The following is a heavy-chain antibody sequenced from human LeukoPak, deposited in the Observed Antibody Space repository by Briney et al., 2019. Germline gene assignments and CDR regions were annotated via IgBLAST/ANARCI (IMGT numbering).Heavy chain of an antibody. CDR2: IRYDGSNK. CDR1: GFTFSSYG. D-gene: IGHD3-9*01. V-gene: IGHV3-30*02. J-gene: IGHJ4*02. CDR3: ARLQGGTDWYYFDY. Sequence: GGSLRLSCAASGFTFSSYGMHWVRQAPGKGLEWVAFIRYDGSNKYYADSVKGRFTISRDNAKNTLYLQMNSLRAEDTAVYYCARLQGGTDWYYFDYWGQGTLVTVSS.